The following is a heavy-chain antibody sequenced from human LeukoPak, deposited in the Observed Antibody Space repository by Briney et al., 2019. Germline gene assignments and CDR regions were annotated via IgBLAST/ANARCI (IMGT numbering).Heavy chain of an antibody. CDR3: ARVRYCANTSCPDFDC. J-gene: IGHJ4*02. CDR1: GYTFTSYG. V-gene: IGHV1-46*01. Sequence: GAAVKVSCKASGYTFTSYGFSWVRQAPGQGLEWMGMINPSGGDTNYAQRFQVRVTMTKDKSTSTVYMELSNLRSEDTAVYSCARVRYCANTSCPDFDCWGQGTLVTVSS. D-gene: IGHD2-2*01. CDR2: INPSGGDT.